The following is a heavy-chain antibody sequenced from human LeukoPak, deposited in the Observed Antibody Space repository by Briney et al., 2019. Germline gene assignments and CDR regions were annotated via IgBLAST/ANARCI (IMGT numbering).Heavy chain of an antibody. J-gene: IGHJ4*02. CDR1: GFPFRIYW. D-gene: IGHD3-10*01. CDR2: ETQVGSEK. CDR3: AKGSYSGDSSPTGDDY. V-gene: IGHV3-7*03. Sequence: GGSRGLPXASSGFPFRIYWLNGAPRPPGRGWVGGANETQVGSEKYYVDSVKGRFTISRDNSKNTLWLHMTSLRAEDTAIYYCAKGSYSGDSSPTGDDYWGQGTLVTVSS.